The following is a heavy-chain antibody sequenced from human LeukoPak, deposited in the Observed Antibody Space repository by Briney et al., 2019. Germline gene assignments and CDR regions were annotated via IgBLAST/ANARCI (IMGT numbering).Heavy chain of an antibody. D-gene: IGHD1-1*01. CDR1: GFTFSSYS. J-gene: IGHJ4*02. V-gene: IGHV3-48*01. CDR2: ISSSSSTI. Sequence: PGGPLTLFCAASGFTFSSYSMNGLRQAPGKGLEGVSYISSSSSTIYYADSVKGRFTISRDNAKNSLYLQMNSLRAEDTAVYYCARGFQLESTDYWGQGTLVTVSS. CDR3: ARGFQLESTDY.